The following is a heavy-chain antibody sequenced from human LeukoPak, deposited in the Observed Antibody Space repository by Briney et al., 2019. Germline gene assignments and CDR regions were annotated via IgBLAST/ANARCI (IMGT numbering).Heavy chain of an antibody. CDR2: INHSGST. CDR3: ARGRSGTTFYYYYYGMDV. J-gene: IGHJ6*02. Sequence: PSETLSLTCAVYGGSFSGYYWSWIRQPPGKGLEWIGEINHSGSTNYNPSLKSRVTISVDTFKNQFSLKLSSVTAADTAVYYCARGRSGTTFYYYYYGMDVWGQGTTVTVSS. CDR1: GGSFSGYY. V-gene: IGHV4-34*01. D-gene: IGHD1-1*01.